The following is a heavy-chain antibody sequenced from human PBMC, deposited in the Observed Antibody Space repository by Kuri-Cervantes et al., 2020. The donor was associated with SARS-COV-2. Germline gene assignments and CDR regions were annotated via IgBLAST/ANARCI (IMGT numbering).Heavy chain of an antibody. CDR2: ISWNSGSI. V-gene: IGHV3-9*01. Sequence: SLKIPCAASGFTFDDYAMHWVRQAPGKGLEWVSGISWNSGSIGYADSVKGRFTISRDNAKNSLFLQMNSLRAEDTAVYYCARDEQWLVDYWGQGTMVTVSS. D-gene: IGHD6-19*01. CDR1: GFTFDDYA. CDR3: ARDEQWLVDY. J-gene: IGHJ4*02.